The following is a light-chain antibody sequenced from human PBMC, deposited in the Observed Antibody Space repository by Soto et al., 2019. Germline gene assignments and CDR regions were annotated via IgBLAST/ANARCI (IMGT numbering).Light chain of an antibody. J-gene: IGKJ3*01. V-gene: IGKV1-27*01. CDR1: QGIRNV. Sequence: DIQMTQSPTSLSASVGDRVTITCQASQGIRNVVAWYQQKPGKAPKLLIYAASTLQSGVPSRFSGSGSGTDFTLTSNSLQPEDVATYSCQKYSSVPVFGPGTKVEIK. CDR3: QKYSSVPV. CDR2: AAS.